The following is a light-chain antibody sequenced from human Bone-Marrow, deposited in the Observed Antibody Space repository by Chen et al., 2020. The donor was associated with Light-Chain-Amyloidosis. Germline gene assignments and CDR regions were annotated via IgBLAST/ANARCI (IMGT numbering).Light chain of an antibody. CDR2: EDH. V-gene: IGLV3-1*01. CDR3: QAWGGDIVV. J-gene: IGLJ2*01. CDR1: QLGTKY. Sequence: SYEVTQAPSVSVSPGQTASITCSGDQLGTKYVSWYQQRPGQSPTLIIYEDHRRPSGVPERFSGSNSGNTATLTISGTQATDESDYYCQAWGGDIVVFGVGTKLTVL.